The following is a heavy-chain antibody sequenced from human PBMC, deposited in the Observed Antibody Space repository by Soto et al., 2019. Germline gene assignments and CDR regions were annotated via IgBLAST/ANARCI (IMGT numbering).Heavy chain of an antibody. CDR2: IWYDGSNK. Sequence: GGSLRLSCAASGFTFSNYGMHWVRQAPGKGLEWLAIIWYDGSNKYYADSVKGRFTISRDNSKNTLYLQMNSLRAEDTAVYYCARGGSSSGWGEWDYWGQGMLVTVSS. V-gene: IGHV3-33*01. J-gene: IGHJ4*02. D-gene: IGHD6-19*01. CDR3: ARGGSSSGWGEWDY. CDR1: GFTFSNYG.